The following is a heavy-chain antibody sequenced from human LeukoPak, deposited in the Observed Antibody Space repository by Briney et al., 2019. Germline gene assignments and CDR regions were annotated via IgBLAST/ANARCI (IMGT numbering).Heavy chain of an antibody. CDR2: ISNDGSNK. J-gene: IGHJ4*02. CDR3: ARDRGQAAVAPYYFDY. V-gene: IGHV3-30*03. D-gene: IGHD6-19*01. CDR1: GFTFSSYA. Sequence: PGGSLRLSCAASGFTFSSYAMSWVRQAPGKGLEWVSVISNDGSNKYYADSVKGRFTISRDNSKNTVYLQMNSLRAEDTAVYYCARDRGQAAVAPYYFDYWGQGTLVTVSS.